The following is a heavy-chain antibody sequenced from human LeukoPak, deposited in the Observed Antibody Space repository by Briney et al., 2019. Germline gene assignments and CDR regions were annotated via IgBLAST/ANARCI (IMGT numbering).Heavy chain of an antibody. CDR2: ISYDGSNK. CDR1: GFTFSSYG. Sequence: PGWSLRLSCAASGFTFSSYGMHWVRQAPGKGLEWVAVISYDGSNKYYADSVKGRFTISRDNSKNTLYLQMNSLRAEDTAVYYCAKALPRYCSSTSCYPQLFDYWGQGTLVTVSS. D-gene: IGHD2-2*01. CDR3: AKALPRYCSSTSCYPQLFDY. V-gene: IGHV3-30*18. J-gene: IGHJ4*02.